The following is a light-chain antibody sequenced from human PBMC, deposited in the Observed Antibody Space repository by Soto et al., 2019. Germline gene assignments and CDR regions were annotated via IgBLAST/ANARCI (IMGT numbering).Light chain of an antibody. V-gene: IGKV3-20*01. Sequence: EIVLTQSPGTLSVSPGERATLSCRASETISSDKLAWYQQKPGQPPSLLIYGTFSRATGIPDRFSGSGSGTDFSITISILVPEDSAIYYCQQYGSWTFGQGTKVEI. CDR1: ETISSDK. J-gene: IGKJ1*01. CDR2: GTF. CDR3: QQYGSWT.